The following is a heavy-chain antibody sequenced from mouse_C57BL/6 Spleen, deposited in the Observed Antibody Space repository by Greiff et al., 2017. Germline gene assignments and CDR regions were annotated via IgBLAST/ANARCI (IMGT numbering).Heavy chain of an antibody. D-gene: IGHD2-2*01. J-gene: IGHJ2*01. CDR2: ISSGSSTI. V-gene: IGHV5-17*01. CDR1: GFTFSDYG. Sequence: EVMLVESGGGLVKPGGSLKLSCAASGFTFSDYGMHWVRQAPEKGLEWVAYISSGSSTIYYADTVKGRFTISRDNAKNTLFLQMTSLRSEDTAMYYCAGGYYGYDRGGYYFDYWGQGTTLTVSS. CDR3: AGGYYGYDRGGYYFDY.